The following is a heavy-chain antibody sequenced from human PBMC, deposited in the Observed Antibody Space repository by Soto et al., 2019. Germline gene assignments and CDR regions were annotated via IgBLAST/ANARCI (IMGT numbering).Heavy chain of an antibody. J-gene: IGHJ6*02. CDR1: GFTFSRYS. CDR2: ISSSSSYI. CDR3: ARVRDYYDSSGYFRLWDYYGMDV. V-gene: IGHV3-21*01. Sequence: GESLTTSCAGPGFTFSRYSMNWVLQAPGKGLECVSSISSSSSYIYYADSVKGRFTISRDNAKNSLYLQMNSLRAEDTAVYYCARVRDYYDSSGYFRLWDYYGMDVWGQGTTVTVSS. D-gene: IGHD3-22*01.